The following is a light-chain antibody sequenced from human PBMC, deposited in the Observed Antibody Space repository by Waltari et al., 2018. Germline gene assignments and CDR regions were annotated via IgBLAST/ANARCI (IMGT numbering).Light chain of an antibody. J-gene: IGLJ3*02. CDR1: SSDVRASDY. CDR2: EVR. CDR3: TSYTTSRTWV. Sequence: QSALTQPASVSGSPGQSIPISCTGTSSDVRASDYVSWYQQKPGKAPQLIIYEVRDRPPGVPNRFSGSKSGYTAFLTISGLQAEDEADYYCTSYTTSRTWVFGGGTKLTVL. V-gene: IGLV2-14*01.